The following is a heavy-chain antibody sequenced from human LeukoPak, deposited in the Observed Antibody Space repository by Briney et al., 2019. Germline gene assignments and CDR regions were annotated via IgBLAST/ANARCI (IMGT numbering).Heavy chain of an antibody. CDR2: IYSGGST. D-gene: IGHD2-15*01. Sequence: PGGSLRLSCVASGFTVSTTYMSWVRQAPGKGLEWVSVIYSGGSTYYADSVKGRFTISRDNSKNTLYLQMNSLRAEDTAVYYCARFKAATPRDYYYYGMDVWGQGTTVTVSS. J-gene: IGHJ6*02. CDR3: ARFKAATPRDYYYYGMDV. V-gene: IGHV3-53*01. CDR1: GFTVSTTY.